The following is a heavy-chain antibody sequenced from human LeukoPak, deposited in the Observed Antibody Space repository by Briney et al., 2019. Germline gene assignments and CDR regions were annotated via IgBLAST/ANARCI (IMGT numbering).Heavy chain of an antibody. CDR3: ARQARKRFLITMVRGVINAFDI. Sequence: SETLSLTCAVYGGSFSGYYWSWIRQPPGKGLEWIGEINHSGSTNYNPSLKSRVTISVDTSKNQFSLKLSSVTAADTAVYYCARQARKRFLITMVRGVINAFDIWGQGTMVTVSS. CDR2: INHSGST. D-gene: IGHD3-10*01. V-gene: IGHV4-34*01. CDR1: GGSFSGYY. J-gene: IGHJ3*02.